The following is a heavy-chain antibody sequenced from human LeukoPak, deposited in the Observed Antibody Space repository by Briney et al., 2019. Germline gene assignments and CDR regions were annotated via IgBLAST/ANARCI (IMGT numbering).Heavy chain of an antibody. V-gene: IGHV4-38-2*02. CDR1: GYSISSGYY. D-gene: IGHD6-13*01. CDR2: IYHSGST. Sequence: PSETLSLTCTVSGYSISSGYYWGWIRQPPGKGLEWIGSIYHSGSTYYNPSLKSRVTISVDTSKNQFSLKLSSVTAADTAVYYCARTPVGQQLGYYFDYWGQGTLVTVSS. J-gene: IGHJ4*02. CDR3: ARTPVGQQLGYYFDY.